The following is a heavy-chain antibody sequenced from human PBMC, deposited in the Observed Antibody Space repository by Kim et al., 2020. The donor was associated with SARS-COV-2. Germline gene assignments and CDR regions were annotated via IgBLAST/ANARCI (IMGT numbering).Heavy chain of an antibody. V-gene: IGHV4-59*13. CDR2: IYYSGST. Sequence: SETLSLTCTVSGGSISSYYWSWIRQPPGKGLEWIGYIYYSGSTNYNPSLKSRVTISVDTSKNQFSLKLSSVTAADTAVYYWARSLDVLRYFDWLALKNWYFVLWGRGTLVTVSS. CDR1: GGSISSYY. J-gene: IGHJ2*01. D-gene: IGHD3-9*01. CDR3: ARSLDVLRYFDWLALKNWYFVL.